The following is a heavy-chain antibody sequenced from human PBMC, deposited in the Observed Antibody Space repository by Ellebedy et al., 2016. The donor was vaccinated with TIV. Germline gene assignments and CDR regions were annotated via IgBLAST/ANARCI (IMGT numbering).Heavy chain of an antibody. Sequence: SCKASGYTFTSYAMHWVRQAPGKGLEWMAVIWYDGSNKYYADSVKGRFTISRDNSKNTLYLQMNSLRAEDTAVYYCASNRLEMKYWGQGTLVTVSS. CDR2: IWYDGSNK. V-gene: IGHV3-33*01. J-gene: IGHJ4*02. CDR1: GYTFTSYA. CDR3: ASNRLEMKY. D-gene: IGHD5-24*01.